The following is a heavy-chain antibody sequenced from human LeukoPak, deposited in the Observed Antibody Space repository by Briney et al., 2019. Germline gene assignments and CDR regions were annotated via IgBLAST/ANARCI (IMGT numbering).Heavy chain of an antibody. D-gene: IGHD3-3*01. CDR3: ARGATIFGVVIVTLDY. J-gene: IGHJ4*02. CDR1: GFTFTSYG. Sequence: GGSLRLSCAASGFTFTSYGISWVQQAPGQGLEWMGWISAYNGNTNYAQKLQGRVTMTTDTSTSTAYMELRSLRSDDTAVYYCARGATIFGVVIVTLDYWGQGTLVTVSS. V-gene: IGHV1-18*01. CDR2: ISAYNGNT.